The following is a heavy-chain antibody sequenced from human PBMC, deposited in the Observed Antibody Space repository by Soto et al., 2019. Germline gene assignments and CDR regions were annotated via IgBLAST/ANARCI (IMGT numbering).Heavy chain of an antibody. CDR3: ARHGSYSSSRVGYYYGMDV. CDR1: GGSISSSSYY. V-gene: IGHV4-39*01. D-gene: IGHD6-13*01. J-gene: IGHJ6*02. Sequence: PSETLSLTCTVSGGSISSSSYYWGWLRQPPGKGLEWIGSIYYSGSTYYNPSLKSRVTISVDTSKNQFSLKLSSVTAADTAVYYCARHGSYSSSRVGYYYGMDVWGQGTTVT. CDR2: IYYSGST.